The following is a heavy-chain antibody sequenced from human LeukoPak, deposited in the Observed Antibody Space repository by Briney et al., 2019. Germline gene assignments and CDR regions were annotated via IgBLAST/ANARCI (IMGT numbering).Heavy chain of an antibody. V-gene: IGHV3-23*01. CDR2: ISGSGGST. Sequence: PGGSLRLSCAASGFTFSSYAMSWVRQAPGKGLEWVSAISGSGGSTYYADSVKGRFTISRDNSKNTLYLQMNSLRAEDTAVYYCARTKAYCGGDCYSTFDYWGQGTLVTVSS. CDR1: GFTFSSYA. CDR3: ARTKAYCGGDCYSTFDY. J-gene: IGHJ4*02. D-gene: IGHD2-21*02.